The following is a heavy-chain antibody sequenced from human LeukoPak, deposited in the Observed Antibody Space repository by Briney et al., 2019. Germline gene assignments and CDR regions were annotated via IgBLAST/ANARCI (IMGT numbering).Heavy chain of an antibody. D-gene: IGHD5-18*01. Sequence: PGGSLRLSCAASGFTFNTYGMHWVRQAPGKGLEWVAFIWYDGSDKFYADSVKGRFTISRDNTKSTLYLQMSSLRAEDTTVYYCARVSGTTAMVADYWGQGTLVTVSS. CDR2: IWYDGSDK. V-gene: IGHV3-33*01. CDR3: ARVSGTTAMVADY. J-gene: IGHJ4*02. CDR1: GFTFNTYG.